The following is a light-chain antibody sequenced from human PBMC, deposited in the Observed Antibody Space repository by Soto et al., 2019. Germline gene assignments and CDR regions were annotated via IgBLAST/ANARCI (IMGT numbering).Light chain of an antibody. CDR2: DVS. Sequence: QSALTQPRSVSGSPGQSVTISCTGTSSDIGGHILVSWFQQHPGIAPKLMIFDVSKRPSGVPDRFSRSKSGNTASLTISGLQAEDEADYYCCSSAGAFYVFGTGTKVTVL. J-gene: IGLJ1*01. CDR3: CSSAGAFYV. CDR1: SSDIGGHIL. V-gene: IGLV2-11*01.